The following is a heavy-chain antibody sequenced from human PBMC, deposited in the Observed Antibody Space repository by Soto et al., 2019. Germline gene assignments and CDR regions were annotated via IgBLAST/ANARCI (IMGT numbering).Heavy chain of an antibody. D-gene: IGHD2-2*01. Sequence: PSETLSLTCTVSGGSISSYYWSWIRQPPGKGLEWIGYIYYSGSTNYNPSLKSRVTISVDTSKNQFSLKLSSVTAADTAVYYCAREDQLLFYYWGQGTLVTVSS. CDR2: IYYSGST. CDR3: AREDQLLFYY. CDR1: GGSISSYY. J-gene: IGHJ4*02. V-gene: IGHV4-59*01.